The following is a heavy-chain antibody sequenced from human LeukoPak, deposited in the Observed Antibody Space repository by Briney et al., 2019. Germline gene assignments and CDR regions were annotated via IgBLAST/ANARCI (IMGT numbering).Heavy chain of an antibody. J-gene: IGHJ5*02. V-gene: IGHV4-39*07. CDR2: IYYTGYT. CDR1: GGSISSSTYY. Sequence: SETLSLTCTVSGGSISSSTYYWGWIRQPPGTGLEWIGSIYYTGYTDYNPSLHSRVTVSVDTSKNQFSLKLSSVTAADTAVYYCARRRRLEYNWFDPWGQGTLVIVSS. CDR3: ARRRRLEYNWFDP. D-gene: IGHD3-16*01.